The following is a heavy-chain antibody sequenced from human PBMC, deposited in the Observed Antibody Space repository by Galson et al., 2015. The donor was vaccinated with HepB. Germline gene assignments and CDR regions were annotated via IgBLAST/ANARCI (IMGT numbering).Heavy chain of an antibody. CDR2: ISSKANSYAS. CDR3: TRHSGAVASPNWFDP. J-gene: IGHJ5*02. V-gene: IGHV3-73*01. CDR1: GVTFSGAA. D-gene: IGHD6-19*01. Sequence: SLRLSCAASGVTFSGAAMHWVRQASGQGLEWVGRISSKANSYASASAAPVKGRFTISRDDSKNTAYLQMNSLKTEDTAVYYCTRHSGAVASPNWFDPWGQGTLVTVSS.